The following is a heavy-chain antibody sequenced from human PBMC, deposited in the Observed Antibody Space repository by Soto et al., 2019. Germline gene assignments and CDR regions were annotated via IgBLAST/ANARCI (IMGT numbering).Heavy chain of an antibody. J-gene: IGHJ5*02. CDR2: IYYSGST. D-gene: IGHD3-10*01. Sequence: SETLSLTCTVSGGSVSSGSYYWSWIRQPPGKGLEWIGYIYYSGSTNYNPSLKSRVTISVDTSKNQFSLKLSSVTAADTAVYSCPREGGYGSGSYYLGSWFDPWGQGTLVTVSS. CDR1: GGSVSSGSYY. V-gene: IGHV4-61*01. CDR3: PREGGYGSGSYYLGSWFDP.